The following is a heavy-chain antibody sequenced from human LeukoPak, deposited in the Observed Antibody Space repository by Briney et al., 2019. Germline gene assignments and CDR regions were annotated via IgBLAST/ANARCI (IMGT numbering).Heavy chain of an antibody. V-gene: IGHV4-4*07. J-gene: IGHJ5*02. D-gene: IGHD3-10*01. CDR1: GDSISTYY. CDR2: IYGGGNT. CDR3: ARDRGLYGEVLFDP. Sequence: SETLSLTCSVSGDSISTYYLSWIRQPAGKGREWIGRIYGGGNTNYNPSLKSRLTLSMDTSKNQFSLKLRSVTAADTAVYYCARDRGLYGEVLFDPWGQGTLVTVSS.